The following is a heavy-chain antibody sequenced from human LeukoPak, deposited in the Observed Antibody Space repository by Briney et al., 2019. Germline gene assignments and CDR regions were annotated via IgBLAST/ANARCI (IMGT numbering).Heavy chain of an antibody. CDR3: ARVPRREPEWEPGAFDI. Sequence: SPSETLSLTCTVSGGSISSGDYYWSWIRQPPGKGLEWIGYIYYSGSTYYNPSLKSRVTISVDTSKNQFSLKLSSVTAADTAVYYRARVPRREPEWEPGAFDIWAKGQWSPSLQ. D-gene: IGHD1-26*01. CDR1: GGSISSGDYY. J-gene: IGHJ3*02. CDR2: IYYSGST. V-gene: IGHV4-30-4*08.